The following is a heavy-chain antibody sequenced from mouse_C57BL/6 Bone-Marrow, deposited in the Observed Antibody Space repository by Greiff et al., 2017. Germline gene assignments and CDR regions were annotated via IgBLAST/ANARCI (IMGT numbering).Heavy chain of an antibody. J-gene: IGHJ3*01. V-gene: IGHV5-6*01. D-gene: IGHD3-2*02. CDR3: ARLDSSGPFAY. CDR1: GFTFSSYG. Sequence: EVKLVESGGDLVKPGGPLKLSCAASGFTFSSYGMSWVRQTPDKRLEWVATISSGGSYTYYPDSVKGRFTISRDNAKNTLYLQMSSLKSEDTAMYYCARLDSSGPFAYGGQGTLVTVSA. CDR2: ISSGGSYT.